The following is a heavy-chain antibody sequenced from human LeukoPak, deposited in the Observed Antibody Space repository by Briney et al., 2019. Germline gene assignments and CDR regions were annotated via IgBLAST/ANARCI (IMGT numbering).Heavy chain of an antibody. D-gene: IGHD3-10*01. CDR2: ISYDESNK. J-gene: IGHJ4*02. Sequence: GGSLRLSCAASGFTVGSNYMSWVRQAPGKGLEWVAVISYDESNKFYADSVKGRFTISRDNSKNTLYLQMNSLRAEDTAVYFCAKDLGTLISGSFYYYFDYWGQGTLVTVSS. CDR1: GFTVGSNY. CDR3: AKDLGTLISGSFYYYFDY. V-gene: IGHV3-30*18.